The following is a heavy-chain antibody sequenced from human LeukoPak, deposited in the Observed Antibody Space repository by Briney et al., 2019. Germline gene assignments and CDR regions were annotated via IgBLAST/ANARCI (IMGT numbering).Heavy chain of an antibody. CDR2: VYYSGST. V-gene: IGHV4-59*01. D-gene: IGHD3-10*01. CDR1: GGSISGYY. Sequence: SETLSLTCTVSGGSISGYYWTWIRQPPGKGLEWIGYVYYSGSTNYKPSLKSRVTMSVDTSKNQFSLKLSSVTAADTAVYYCARDRTEGYGSGSYDYWGQGTLVTVSS. CDR3: ARDRTEGYGSGSYDY. J-gene: IGHJ4*02.